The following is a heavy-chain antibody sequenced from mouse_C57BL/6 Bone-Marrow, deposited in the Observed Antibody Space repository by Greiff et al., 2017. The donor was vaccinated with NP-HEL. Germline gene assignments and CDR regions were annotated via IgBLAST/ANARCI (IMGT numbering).Heavy chain of an antibody. CDR1: GYTFTSYG. Sequence: VQLQESGAELARPGASVKLSCKASGYTFTSYGISWVKQRTGQGLEWIGEIYPRSGNTYYNEKFKGKATLTADKSSSTAYMELRSLTSEDSAVYFCARPPLLRSPDYWGQGTTLTVSS. D-gene: IGHD1-1*01. CDR2: IYPRSGNT. V-gene: IGHV1-81*01. J-gene: IGHJ2*01. CDR3: ARPPLLRSPDY.